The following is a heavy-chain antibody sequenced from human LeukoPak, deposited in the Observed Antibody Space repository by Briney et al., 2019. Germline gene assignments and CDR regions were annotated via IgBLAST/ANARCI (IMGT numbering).Heavy chain of an antibody. D-gene: IGHD7-27*01. J-gene: IGHJ3*02. V-gene: IGHV1-2*02. CDR1: GYTFTGYY. CDR3: ARDILTDDAFDI. Sequence: ASVKVSCKASGYTFTGYYMHWVRQAPGQGLEWMGWINPNSGGTSYAQKFQGRVTMTRDTSISTAYMELSRLTSDDTAVYYCARDILTDDAFDIWGQGTMVTVSS. CDR2: INPNSGGT.